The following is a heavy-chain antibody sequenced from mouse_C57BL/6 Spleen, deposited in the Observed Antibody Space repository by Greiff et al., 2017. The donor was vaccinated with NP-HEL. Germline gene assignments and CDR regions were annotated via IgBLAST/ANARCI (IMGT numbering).Heavy chain of an antibody. D-gene: IGHD1-1*01. CDR2: ISNGGGST. J-gene: IGHJ4*01. V-gene: IGHV5-12*01. Sequence: EVKLVESGGGLVQPGGSLKLSCAASGFTFSDYYMYWVRQTPEKRLEWVAYISNGGGSTYYPDTVKGRFTISRDNAKNTLYLQMSRLKSEDTAMYYDARHIHYYGSSPCYYAMDYWGQGTSVTVSS. CDR3: ARHIHYYGSSPCYYAMDY. CDR1: GFTFSDYY.